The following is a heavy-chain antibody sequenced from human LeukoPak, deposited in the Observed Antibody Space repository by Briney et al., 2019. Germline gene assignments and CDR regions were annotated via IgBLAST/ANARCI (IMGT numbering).Heavy chain of an antibody. D-gene: IGHD2-15*01. CDR2: IIPIFGTA. Sequence: ASVKVSCKASGGTFSSYAISWVRQAPGQGLEWMGGIIPIFGTANYAQKFQGRVTITADESTSTAYMELSSLRSEDTAVYYCAREKREYCSGGSCQTIYYYYYYGMDVWGQGTTVTVSS. CDR3: AREKREYCSGGSCQTIYYYYYYGMDV. V-gene: IGHV1-69*13. CDR1: GGTFSSYA. J-gene: IGHJ6*02.